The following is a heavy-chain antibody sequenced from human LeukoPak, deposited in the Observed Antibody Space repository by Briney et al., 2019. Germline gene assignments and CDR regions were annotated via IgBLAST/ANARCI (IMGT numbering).Heavy chain of an antibody. Sequence: PSETLSLTGTVSGGPISSHYWSWIRQPPGKGLEWIGDIYYSGSTNYNPSLKSRVTISLDTSKNQFSLKLSSVTAADTAVYYCAREGVQDYYFDYWGQGTLVTVSS. CDR1: GGPISSHY. V-gene: IGHV4-59*11. J-gene: IGHJ4*02. CDR3: AREGVQDYYFDY. D-gene: IGHD3-10*01. CDR2: IYYSGST.